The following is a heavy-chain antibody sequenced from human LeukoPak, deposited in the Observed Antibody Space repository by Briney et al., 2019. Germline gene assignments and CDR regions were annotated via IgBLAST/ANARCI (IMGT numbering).Heavy chain of an antibody. CDR2: TYYGSNWYT. CDR3: AREGKDAFDI. J-gene: IGHJ3*02. D-gene: IGHD3-10*01. V-gene: IGHV6-1*01. Sequence: SQTLSLTCAISGDSVSSNSAAWNWIRQSPSRGLEWLGRTYYGSNWYTDYALSMKSRITINPDSSKNQFSLQLNSVTPEDTAVYYCAREGKDAFDIWGQGTMVIVSS. CDR1: GDSVSSNSAA.